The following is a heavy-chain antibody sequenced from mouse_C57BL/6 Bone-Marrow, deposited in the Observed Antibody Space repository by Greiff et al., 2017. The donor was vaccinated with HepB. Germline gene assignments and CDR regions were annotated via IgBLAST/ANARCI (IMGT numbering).Heavy chain of an antibody. D-gene: IGHD6-1*01. Sequence: VQLQQPGAELVKPGASVKLSCKASGYTFTSYWITWVKQRPGQGLEWIGDIFPGNGSTNYNEKFKSKVTLTVDTSSSKAYMQLSSLTSEDTAGYYCARDGSSDCYWGKGPTLTVSS. CDR2: IFPGNGST. CDR1: GYTFTSYW. J-gene: IGHJ2*01. V-gene: IGHV1-55*01. CDR3: ARDGSSDCY.